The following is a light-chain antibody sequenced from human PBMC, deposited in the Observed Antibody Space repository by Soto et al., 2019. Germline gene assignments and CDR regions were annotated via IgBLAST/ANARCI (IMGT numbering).Light chain of an antibody. CDR3: QQYDNLPPP. V-gene: IGKV1-33*01. CDR2: DAS. J-gene: IGKJ2*01. Sequence: DIPMTQSPSSLSASVGDRVTITCQASQDINNYLNWYQQKPGKAPKLLIYDASNLETGVPSRFSGSGSGTDFIFTISSLQPEDIATYYCQQYDNLPPPFGQGTKLEIK. CDR1: QDINNY.